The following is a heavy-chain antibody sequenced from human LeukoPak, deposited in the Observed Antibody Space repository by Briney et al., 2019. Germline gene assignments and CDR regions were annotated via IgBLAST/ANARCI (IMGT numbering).Heavy chain of an antibody. CDR2: ISGSGGST. J-gene: IGHJ4*02. D-gene: IGHD3-10*01. V-gene: IGHV3-23*01. Sequence: GGSLRLSCAASGFTFSSYAMSWVRQAPGKGLEWVSAISGSGGSTYYADSVKGRFTISGDNSKNTLYLQMNSLRAEDTAVYYCAVWYYPHYFDYWGQGTLVTVSS. CDR1: GFTFSSYA. CDR3: AVWYYPHYFDY.